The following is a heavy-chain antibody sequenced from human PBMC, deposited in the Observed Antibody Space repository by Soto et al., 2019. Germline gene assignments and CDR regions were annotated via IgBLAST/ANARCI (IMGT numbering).Heavy chain of an antibody. CDR2: IWYDGSNK. V-gene: IGHV3-33*01. J-gene: IGHJ4*02. Sequence: GGSLRLSCAASGFTFSSYGMHWVRQAPGKGLEWVAVIWYDGSNKYYADSVKGRFTISRDNSKNTLYLQMNSLRAEDTAVYYCARVGLKYYDFWRGSKYYFDYWGQGTLVTVSS. D-gene: IGHD3-3*01. CDR1: GFTFSSYG. CDR3: ARVGLKYYDFWRGSKYYFDY.